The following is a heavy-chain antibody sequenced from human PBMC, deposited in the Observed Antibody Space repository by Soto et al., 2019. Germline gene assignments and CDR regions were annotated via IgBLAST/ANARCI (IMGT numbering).Heavy chain of an antibody. V-gene: IGHV1-3*01. J-gene: IGHJ4*02. CDR1: GYTFTSYA. Sequence: ASVKVSCKASGYTFTSYAMHWVRQAPGQRLEWMGWINAGNGNTKYSQKFQGRVTITRDTSASTAYMELSSLRSEDTAVYYCARDLYCSGGSCYSIPSLGYWGQGTLVTVSS. D-gene: IGHD2-15*01. CDR2: INAGNGNT. CDR3: ARDLYCSGGSCYSIPSLGY.